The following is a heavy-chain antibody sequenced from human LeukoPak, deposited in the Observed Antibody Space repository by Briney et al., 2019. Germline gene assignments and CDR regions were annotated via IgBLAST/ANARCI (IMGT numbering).Heavy chain of an antibody. Sequence: SETLSLTCAVYGGSFSGYYWSWIRQPPGKGLEWIGEINHSGSTNYNPSLKSRVTISVDTSKNQFSLKLSSVTAADTAVYYCARGGCSGGSCYPYFQHWGQGTLVTVSS. V-gene: IGHV4-34*01. D-gene: IGHD2-15*01. CDR2: INHSGST. J-gene: IGHJ1*01. CDR1: GGSFSGYY. CDR3: ARGGCSGGSCYPYFQH.